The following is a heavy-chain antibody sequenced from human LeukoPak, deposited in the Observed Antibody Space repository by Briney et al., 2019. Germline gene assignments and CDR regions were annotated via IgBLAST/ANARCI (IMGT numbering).Heavy chain of an antibody. J-gene: IGHJ4*02. V-gene: IGHV4-59*01. CDR3: ASSLKGSYGSDYFDY. CDR1: GGSISSYY. Sequence: SETLSLTCTVSGGSISSYYWSWIRQPPGKGLEWIGNIYYSGSTNYNPSLKSRVTISVDTSKNQFSLKLSSVTAADTAVYYCASSLKGSYGSDYFDYWGQGTLVTVSS. D-gene: IGHD5-18*01. CDR2: IYYSGST.